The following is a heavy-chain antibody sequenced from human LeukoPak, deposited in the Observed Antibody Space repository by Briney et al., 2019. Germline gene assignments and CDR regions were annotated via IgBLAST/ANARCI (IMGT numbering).Heavy chain of an antibody. CDR3: AKYYYDSSGYAPYYYYGMDV. Sequence: GGSLRLSCAASGFTFSSYAMSWVRQAPGKGLECVSAISGSGGSTYYADSVKGRFTISRDNSKNTLYLQMNSLRAEDTAVYYCAKYYYDSSGYAPYYYYGMDVWGQGTTVTVSS. D-gene: IGHD3-22*01. J-gene: IGHJ6*02. CDR1: GFTFSSYA. V-gene: IGHV3-23*01. CDR2: ISGSGGST.